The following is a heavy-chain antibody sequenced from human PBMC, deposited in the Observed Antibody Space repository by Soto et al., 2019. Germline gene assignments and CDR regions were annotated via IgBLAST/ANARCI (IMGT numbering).Heavy chain of an antibody. Sequence: GASVKVSCKASGGTFSSYAISWVRQAPGQGLEWMGGIIPIFGTANYAQKFQGRVTITADESTSTAYMELSSLRSEDTAVYYCARDGIEGMITFGGVCPSDAFDIWGQGTMVTVSS. CDR1: GGTFSSYA. J-gene: IGHJ3*02. V-gene: IGHV1-69*13. D-gene: IGHD3-16*01. CDR3: ARDGIEGMITFGGVCPSDAFDI. CDR2: IIPIFGTA.